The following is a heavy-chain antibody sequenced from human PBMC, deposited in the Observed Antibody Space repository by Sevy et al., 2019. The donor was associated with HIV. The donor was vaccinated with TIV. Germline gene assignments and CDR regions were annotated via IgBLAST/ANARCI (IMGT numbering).Heavy chain of an antibody. Sequence: ASVKVSCKASGGTFSSYAISWVRQAPGQGLEWMGGIIPIFGTANYAQKFQGRVTITADESTSTAYMELSSLRSEETAVYYCARGYCSSTSCYGYTYYYYGMDVWGQGTTVTVSS. V-gene: IGHV1-69*13. CDR2: IIPIFGTA. CDR1: GGTFSSYA. D-gene: IGHD2-2*01. J-gene: IGHJ6*02. CDR3: ARGYCSSTSCYGYTYYYYGMDV.